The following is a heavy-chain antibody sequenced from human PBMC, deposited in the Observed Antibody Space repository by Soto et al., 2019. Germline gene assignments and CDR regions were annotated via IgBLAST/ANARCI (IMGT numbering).Heavy chain of an antibody. CDR2: IYHSGST. J-gene: IGHJ4*02. CDR1: GASISSGNW. Sequence: QVQLQESGPGLVKPSGTLSLTCAVSGASISSGNWWSGVRHPPGRGLEWIGKIYHSGSTNYNPSLKSRVTISVDKSKNQFSLKLSSVTAADTAVYYCARVYMVRGTIIRYFDYWGQGTLVTVSS. CDR3: ARVYMVRGTIIRYFDY. D-gene: IGHD3-10*01. V-gene: IGHV4-4*02.